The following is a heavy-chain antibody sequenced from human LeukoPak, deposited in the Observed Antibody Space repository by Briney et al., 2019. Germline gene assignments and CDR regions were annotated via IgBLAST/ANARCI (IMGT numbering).Heavy chain of an antibody. CDR1: GFTVSSNY. Sequence: PGGSLRLSCAASGFTVSSNYMSWVRQAPGKGLEWVSAISGSGGSTYYADSVKGRFTISRDNSKNTLYLQMNSLRAEDTAVYYCAKERKPHYDFWSGHIGGFDYWGQGTLVTVSS. CDR2: ISGSGGST. J-gene: IGHJ4*02. V-gene: IGHV3-23*01. CDR3: AKERKPHYDFWSGHIGGFDY. D-gene: IGHD3-3*01.